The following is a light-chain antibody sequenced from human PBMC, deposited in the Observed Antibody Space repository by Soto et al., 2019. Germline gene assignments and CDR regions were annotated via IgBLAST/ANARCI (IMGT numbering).Light chain of an antibody. CDR2: GAS. CDR3: QQYGSSPLT. J-gene: IGKJ4*01. CDR1: QSVSSSY. Sequence: EIVLTQSPCTLSLSPGERATLPCRASQSVSSSYLAWYQQKPGRAPRLLIYGASSRATGIPDRFSGSGSGTDFTLTISRLEPEDFAVYYCQQYGSSPLTFGGGTKVDTK. V-gene: IGKV3-20*01.